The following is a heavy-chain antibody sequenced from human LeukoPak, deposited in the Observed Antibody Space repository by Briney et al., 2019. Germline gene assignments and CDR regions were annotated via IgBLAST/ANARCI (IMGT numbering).Heavy chain of an antibody. D-gene: IGHD6-19*01. CDR1: GYSFTSYW. CDR2: IYPGDSDT. CDR3: ARLTLSSGWLDY. J-gene: IGHJ4*02. Sequence: GESLQISCKGSGYSFTSYWIGWGRQLPGKGLEWMGIIYPGDSDTRYSPSFQGQVTISADKSISTAYLQWSSLKASDTAMYYCARLTLSSGWLDYWGQGTLVTVSS. V-gene: IGHV5-51*01.